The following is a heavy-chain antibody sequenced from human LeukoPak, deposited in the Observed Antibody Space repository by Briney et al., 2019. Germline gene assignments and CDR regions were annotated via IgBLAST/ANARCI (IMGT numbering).Heavy chain of an antibody. CDR1: GFTFDDYG. Sequence: GGSLRLSCAASGFTFDDYGMSWVRQAPGKGLEWVSYISSSGSTIYYADSVKGRFTISRDNAKNSLYLQMNSLRAEDTAVYYCARGPLRYCSGGSCPNMDVWGKGTTVTISS. D-gene: IGHD2-15*01. CDR3: ARGPLRYCSGGSCPNMDV. CDR2: ISSSGSTI. V-gene: IGHV3-48*03. J-gene: IGHJ6*03.